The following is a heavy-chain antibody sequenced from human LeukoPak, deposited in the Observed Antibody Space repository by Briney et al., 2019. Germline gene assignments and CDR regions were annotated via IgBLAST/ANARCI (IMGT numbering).Heavy chain of an antibody. Sequence: PSETLSLTCTVSGGSISSYYWSWIRQPPGKGLEWIGYIYYSGSTNYNPSLKSRVTISVDTSKNQFSLKLSSVTAADTAVYYCARGRRRDSSGYRDFQHWGQGTLVTVSS. CDR2: IYYSGST. CDR1: GGSISSYY. D-gene: IGHD3-22*01. J-gene: IGHJ1*01. CDR3: ARGRRRDSSGYRDFQH. V-gene: IGHV4-59*12.